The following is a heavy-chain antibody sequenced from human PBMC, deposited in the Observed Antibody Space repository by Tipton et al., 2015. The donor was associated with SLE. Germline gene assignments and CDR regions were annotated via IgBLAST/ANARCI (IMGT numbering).Heavy chain of an antibody. V-gene: IGHV1-18*01. CDR3: ARAHDAFDI. CDR1: GYTFTSYA. Sequence: QLVQSGAEVKKPGASVKVSYKASGYTFTSYAISWVRQAPGQGLEWMGWISPYNGETKYAQKLQGRVTLTTDTSTTTAYLELRSLRSDDTAVYYCARAHDAFDIWGQGTMVTVSS. J-gene: IGHJ3*02. CDR2: ISPYNGET.